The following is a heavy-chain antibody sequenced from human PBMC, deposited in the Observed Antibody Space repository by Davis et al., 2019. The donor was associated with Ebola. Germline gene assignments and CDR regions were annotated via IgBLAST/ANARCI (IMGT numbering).Heavy chain of an antibody. V-gene: IGHV1-69*10. CDR1: GGTFSSYA. J-gene: IGHJ5*02. Sequence: SVKVSCKASGGTFSSYAISWVRQAPGQGLEWMGGIIPILGIANYAQKFQGRVTITADKSTSTAYMELSSLRSEDTAVYYCARGNDIVVVVAATTNWFDPWGQGTLVTVSS. D-gene: IGHD2-15*01. CDR2: IIPILGIA. CDR3: ARGNDIVVVVAATTNWFDP.